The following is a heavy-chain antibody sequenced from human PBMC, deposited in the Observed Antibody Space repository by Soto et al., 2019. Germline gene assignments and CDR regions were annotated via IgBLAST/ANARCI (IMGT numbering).Heavy chain of an antibody. J-gene: IGHJ5*02. CDR2: IIPIFGTA. CDR3: ARSGSSIAARHYWFDP. D-gene: IGHD6-6*01. V-gene: IGHV1-69*01. CDR1: GGTFSSYA. Sequence: QVQLVQSGAEVKKPGSSVKVSCKASGGTFSSYAISWVRQAPGQGLEWMGGIIPIFGTANYAQKFQGRVTITADESTSTAYMELSSLRSDDTAVYYCARSGSSIAARHYWFDPWGQGTLVTVSS.